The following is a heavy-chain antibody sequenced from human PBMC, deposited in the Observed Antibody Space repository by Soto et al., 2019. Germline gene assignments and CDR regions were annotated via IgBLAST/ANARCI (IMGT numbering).Heavy chain of an antibody. V-gene: IGHV3-33*01. CDR1: GFNFGGYG. CDR3: VRDGVGATTYFGYFDY. Sequence: QVQLVESGGGVVQPGRSLRLSCAASGFNFGGYGMHWVRQAPGKGLEWVAITRHDGSNKYYADSVRGRFSISRDNSKNTLYLQMNSLTVEDTAVYYCVRDGVGATTYFGYFDYWGQGTLITVSS. CDR2: TRHDGSNK. J-gene: IGHJ4*02. D-gene: IGHD1-26*01.